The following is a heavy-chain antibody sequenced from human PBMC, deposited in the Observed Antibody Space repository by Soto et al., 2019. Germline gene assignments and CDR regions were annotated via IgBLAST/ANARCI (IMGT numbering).Heavy chain of an antibody. CDR2: IVVGSGNT. V-gene: IGHV1-58*01. D-gene: IGHD1-26*01. CDR3: ASQKPGGTDYSFLFFDI. Sequence: GASVKVSCKASGFTLDGSSVQWVRQARGQRLEWIGWIVVGSGNTNYAQRFQERVTITRDKSTSTVYMDLSNLRSDDTAVYYCASQKPGGTDYSFLFFDIWGQGTTVTVSS. CDR1: GFTLDGSS. J-gene: IGHJ3*02.